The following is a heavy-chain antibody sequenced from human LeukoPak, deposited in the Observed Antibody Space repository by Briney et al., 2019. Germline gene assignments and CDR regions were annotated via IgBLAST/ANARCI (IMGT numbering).Heavy chain of an antibody. V-gene: IGHV4-59*01. CDR3: AREPVWGGHWFDP. CDR2: IYYSGGT. D-gene: IGHD3-16*01. J-gene: IGHJ5*02. Sequence: PSETLSLTCTVSGGSISSYYWSWIRQPPGKGLEWIGYIYYSGGTNYNPSLKSRVTISVDTSKNQFSLKLSSVTAADTAVYYCAREPVWGGHWFDPWGQGTLVTVSS. CDR1: GGSISSYY.